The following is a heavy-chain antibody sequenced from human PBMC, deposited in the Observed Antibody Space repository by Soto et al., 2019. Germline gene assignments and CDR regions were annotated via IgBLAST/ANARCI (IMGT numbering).Heavy chain of an antibody. CDR2: ISGSGGST. J-gene: IGHJ6*02. Sequence: EVQLLESGGGLVQPGGSLRLSCAASGFTFSSYAMSWVRQAPGKGLEWVSAISGSGGSTYYADSVKGRFTISRDNSKNTLYLQMNSLRAEDTAVYYCAKSQPAAGTFYYYYGMDVWGQGTTVTVSS. D-gene: IGHD6-13*01. V-gene: IGHV3-23*01. CDR3: AKSQPAAGTFYYYYGMDV. CDR1: GFTFSSYA.